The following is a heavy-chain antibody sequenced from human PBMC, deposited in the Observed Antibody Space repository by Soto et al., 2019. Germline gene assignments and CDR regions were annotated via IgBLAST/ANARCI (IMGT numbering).Heavy chain of an antibody. CDR1: GGSISSGDYY. Sequence: SETLSLTCTVSGGSISSGDYYFICMRQPPGKGLEWIGYIYYSGSTYYNPSLKSRVTISVDTSKNQFSLKLSSVTAADTAVYYCARDHAGYDSGEGNYWGQGTLVTVSS. V-gene: IGHV4-30-4*01. CDR2: IYYSGST. J-gene: IGHJ4*02. D-gene: IGHD3-10*01. CDR3: ARDHAGYDSGEGNY.